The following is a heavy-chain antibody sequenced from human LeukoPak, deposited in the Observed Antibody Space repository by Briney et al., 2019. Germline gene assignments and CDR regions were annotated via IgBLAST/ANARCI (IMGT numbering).Heavy chain of an antibody. Sequence: TLSPARTVDGASISGYYCSWIRQPAGGGLEWIAYISDSGTTTYNPALKSRVTMSIDMSKDQFSLKLTSVTAADTAVYYCARLPNGPFDIWGQGTMVTVSS. J-gene: IGHJ3*02. V-gene: IGHV4-59*08. CDR2: ISDSGTT. CDR3: ARLPNGPFDI. CDR1: GASISGYY. D-gene: IGHD2-8*01.